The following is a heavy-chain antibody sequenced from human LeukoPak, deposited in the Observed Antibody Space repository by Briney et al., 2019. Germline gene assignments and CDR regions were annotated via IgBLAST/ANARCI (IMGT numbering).Heavy chain of an antibody. CDR2: IIPIFGTA. Sequence: ASVKVSCKASGGTFSSYAISWVRQAPGQGLEWMGGIIPIFGTANYAQKFQGRVTITADESTSTAYMELSSLRSEDTAVYYCARYCSSTSCYGDWFDSWGQGTLVTVSS. D-gene: IGHD2-2*01. J-gene: IGHJ5*01. CDR1: GGTFSSYA. CDR3: ARYCSSTSCYGDWFDS. V-gene: IGHV1-69*13.